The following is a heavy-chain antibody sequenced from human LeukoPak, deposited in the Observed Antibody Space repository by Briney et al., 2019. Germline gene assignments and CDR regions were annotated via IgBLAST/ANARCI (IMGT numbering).Heavy chain of an antibody. CDR1: GYTFTGYY. V-gene: IGHV1-2*04. CDR2: INPNSGGT. CDR3: ARAERGVIVVAPFDY. J-gene: IGHJ4*02. D-gene: IGHD2/OR15-2a*01. Sequence: ASVKVFCKASGYTFTGYYMHWVRQAPGQGLEWMGWINPNSGGTNYAQKFQGWVTMTRDTSISTAYMELSRLRSDDTAVYYCARAERGVIVVAPFDYWGQGTLVTVSS.